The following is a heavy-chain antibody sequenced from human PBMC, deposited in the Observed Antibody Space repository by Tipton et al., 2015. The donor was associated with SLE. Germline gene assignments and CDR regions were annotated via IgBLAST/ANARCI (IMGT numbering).Heavy chain of an antibody. CDR1: GFSFGSYG. CDR3: AKSFIGSTWFFDS. D-gene: IGHD6-13*01. J-gene: IGHJ4*02. CDR2: IWYDGGAR. V-gene: IGHV3-30*18. Sequence: SLRLSCAASGFSFGSYGMHWVRQAPGKGLEWVAVIWYDGGARYYGDSVKGRFTISRDNSKNTLYLEMNSLRPEDTAVYYCAKSFIGSTWFFDSWGQGTLVTVSS.